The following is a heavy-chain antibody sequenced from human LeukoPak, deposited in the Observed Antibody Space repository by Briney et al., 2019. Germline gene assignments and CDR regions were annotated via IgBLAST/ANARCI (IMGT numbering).Heavy chain of an antibody. CDR1: GVTFSSYW. CDR3: AKDISAHWYFDL. D-gene: IGHD6-25*01. J-gene: IGHJ2*01. CDR2: INTDGSST. V-gene: IGHV3-74*01. Sequence: GGSLRLSCAASGVTFSSYWMHWVRQAPGKGLVWVSRINTDGSSTSYADSVKGRFTISRDNAKNTLHLQMNSLRAEDTAVYYCAKDISAHWYFDLWGRGTLVTVSS.